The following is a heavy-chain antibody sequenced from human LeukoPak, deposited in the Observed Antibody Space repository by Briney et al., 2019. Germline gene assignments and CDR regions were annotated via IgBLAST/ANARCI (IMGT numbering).Heavy chain of an antibody. V-gene: IGHV1-2*02. CDR2: INPNSGGA. Sequence: ASVKVSCKASGYTFTGYYMHWVRQAPGQGLEWMGWINPNSGGANYAQKFQGRVTMTRDTSISTAYMELSRLRSDDTAVYYCAREVYPYSSGWDVYWGQGTLVTVSS. CDR1: GYTFTGYY. CDR3: AREVYPYSSGWDVY. J-gene: IGHJ4*02. D-gene: IGHD6-19*01.